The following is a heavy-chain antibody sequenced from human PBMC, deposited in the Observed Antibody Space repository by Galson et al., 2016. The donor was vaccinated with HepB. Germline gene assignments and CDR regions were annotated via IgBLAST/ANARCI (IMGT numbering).Heavy chain of an antibody. CDR1: EFSFTTYG. D-gene: IGHD2-8*02. J-gene: IGHJ6*04. Sequence: SLRLSCAASEFSFTTYGMHWVRQVPGKGLEWVATIWFNGREKYYSDSVKGRFSISRENSKNTVNLEMRGLRADETGVYYCGRDKQEMVLRPNRYWFGMDVRGRWTTVIVSS. CDR3: GRDKQEMVLRPNRYWFGMDV. V-gene: IGHV3-33*01. CDR2: IWFNGREK.